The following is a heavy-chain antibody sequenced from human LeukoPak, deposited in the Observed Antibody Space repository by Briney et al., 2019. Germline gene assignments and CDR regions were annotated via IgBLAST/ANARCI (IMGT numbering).Heavy chain of an antibody. J-gene: IGHJ4*02. CDR3: ARRHNEAVAGIDYFDY. V-gene: IGHV4-31*03. CDR2: IYNSGST. CDR1: GGSISSGGNY. D-gene: IGHD6-19*01. Sequence: PSETLSLTCTVSGGSISSGGNYLTWIRQYPGKGLEWIGYIYNSGSTYYNPSLKSRVTISVDTSKNQFSLKLSSVTAADTAVYYCARRHNEAVAGIDYFDYWGQGTLVTVSS.